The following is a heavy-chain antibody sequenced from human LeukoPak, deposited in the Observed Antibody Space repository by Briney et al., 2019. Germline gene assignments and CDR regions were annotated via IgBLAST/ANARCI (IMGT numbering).Heavy chain of an antibody. CDR2: INQDGTEK. CDR3: ARDLYYFESEGYYASDY. J-gene: IGHJ4*02. V-gene: IGHV3-7*01. D-gene: IGHD3-22*01. Sequence: GGSRRLSCEASGFTFSTYWMSWVRQAPGKGLEWVGNINQDGTEKHYLDSMRGRFTISRDNAKNSLFLQMNSLRAEDTAVYFCARDLYYFESEGYYASDYWGQGTLVTVSS. CDR1: GFTFSTYW.